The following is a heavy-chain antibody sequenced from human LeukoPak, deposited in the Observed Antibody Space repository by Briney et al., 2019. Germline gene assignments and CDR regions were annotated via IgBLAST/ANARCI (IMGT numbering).Heavy chain of an antibody. CDR1: GYTFTSNY. Sequence: GASVKVSCKAFGYTFTSNYMHWVRQAPGQGPEWMGVISPSGGSTTYAQKFQGRVTLTRDMSTSTDYLELRSLRSDDTAVYYCATWRAAGADYWGQGTLVTVSS. CDR3: ATWRAAGADY. V-gene: IGHV1-46*01. D-gene: IGHD6-13*01. J-gene: IGHJ4*02. CDR2: ISPSGGST.